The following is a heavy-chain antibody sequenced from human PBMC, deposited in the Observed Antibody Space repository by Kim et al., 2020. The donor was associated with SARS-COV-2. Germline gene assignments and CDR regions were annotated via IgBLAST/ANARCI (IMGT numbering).Heavy chain of an antibody. CDR2: IRSKAYGGTT. Sequence: GGSLRLSCTASGFTFGDYAMSWFRQAPGKGLEWVGFIRSKAYGGTTEYAASVKGRFTISRDDSKSNAYLQMNSLKTEDTAVYYCTRERRLHRRAYWYFDLWGRGTLVTVSS. J-gene: IGHJ2*01. V-gene: IGHV3-49*03. CDR3: TRERRLHRRAYWYFDL. D-gene: IGHD5-12*01. CDR1: GFTFGDYA.